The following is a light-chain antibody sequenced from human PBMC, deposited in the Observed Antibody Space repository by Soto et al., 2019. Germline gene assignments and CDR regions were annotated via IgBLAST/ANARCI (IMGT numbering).Light chain of an antibody. CDR1: QSVSSY. CDR2: DAA. CDR3: QQRSSWPWT. V-gene: IGKV3-11*01. Sequence: EIALAQSPATLSLSPWERATLSCRASQSVSSYLAWYQQKPGQAPRLLIYDAANRATGITARIGGSGSGTDFTLTISSLEPEDFAVYYCQQRSSWPWTFGQGTKVDI. J-gene: IGKJ1*01.